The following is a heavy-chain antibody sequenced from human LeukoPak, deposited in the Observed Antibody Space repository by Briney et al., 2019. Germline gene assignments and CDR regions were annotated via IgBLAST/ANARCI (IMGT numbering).Heavy chain of an antibody. Sequence: GGSLRLSCAASGFSFSNYWMSWVRQAPGRGLEWVAYIKQDGSEKYYVDSVKGRFTISRDNAKNSLYLEMNSLRAEDTAVYYCARGYYHTFDYWGQGTLVTVSS. CDR2: IKQDGSEK. CDR1: GFSFSNYW. V-gene: IGHV3-7*05. D-gene: IGHD3-22*01. CDR3: ARGYYHTFDY. J-gene: IGHJ4*02.